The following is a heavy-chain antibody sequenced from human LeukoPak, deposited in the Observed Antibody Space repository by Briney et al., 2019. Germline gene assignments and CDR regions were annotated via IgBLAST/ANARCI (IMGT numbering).Heavy chain of an antibody. D-gene: IGHD4-11*01. V-gene: IGHV5-51*01. Sequence: GESLKISCKVSGYSFTSYWIGWVRQLPGKGLEWMGLIYPGDSDTRYSPSFQGQVTISADKSINTAYLQWNSLKASDTAIYYCARLNSYYAYCYGLDVWGQGTTVTVSS. J-gene: IGHJ6*02. CDR2: IYPGDSDT. CDR3: ARLNSYYAYCYGLDV. CDR1: GYSFTSYW.